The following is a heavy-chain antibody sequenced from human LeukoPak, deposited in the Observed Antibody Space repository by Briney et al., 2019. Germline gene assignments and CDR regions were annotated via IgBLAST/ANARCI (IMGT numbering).Heavy chain of an antibody. D-gene: IGHD5-18*01. J-gene: IGHJ5*02. CDR1: GYSFTSYW. CDR3: ARSPDTAIATGWFDP. Sequence: GESLKISCKGSGYSFTSYWIGWVRQMPGKGLEWMGIIYPGDSDTRYSPSFQGQVTISADKSISTAYPQWSSLKASDTAMYYCARSPDTAIATGWFDPWGQGTLVTVSS. CDR2: IYPGDSDT. V-gene: IGHV5-51*01.